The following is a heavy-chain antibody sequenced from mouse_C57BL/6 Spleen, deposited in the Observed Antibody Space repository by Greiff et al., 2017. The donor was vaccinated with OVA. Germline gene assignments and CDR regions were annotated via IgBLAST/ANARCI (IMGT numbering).Heavy chain of an antibody. D-gene: IGHD4-1*01. J-gene: IGHJ2*01. CDR1: GYTFTDYY. CDR2: IYPGSGNT. CDR3: ARCPPLTGFDY. Sequence: VQLKESGAELVRPGASVKLSCKASGYTFTDYYINWVKQRPGQGLEWIARIYPGSGNTYYNEKFKGKATLTAEKSSSTAYMQLSSLTSEDSAVYFCARCPPLTGFDYWGQGTTLTVSS. V-gene: IGHV1-76*01.